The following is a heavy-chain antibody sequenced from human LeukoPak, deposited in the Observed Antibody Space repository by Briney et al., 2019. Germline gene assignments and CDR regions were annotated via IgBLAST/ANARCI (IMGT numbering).Heavy chain of an antibody. V-gene: IGHV1-46*01. Sequence: ASVKVSCKASGNTFTSYYLHWVRQAPGQGLEWMGIINPSSGTTTYAQKFKGRITMTRDTSTSTVYMELSSLRSEDTAVYYCVTITAVGKKLNWGQGTLVTVSS. J-gene: IGHJ4*02. CDR2: INPSSGTT. CDR3: VTITAVGKKLN. CDR1: GNTFTSYY. D-gene: IGHD6-13*01.